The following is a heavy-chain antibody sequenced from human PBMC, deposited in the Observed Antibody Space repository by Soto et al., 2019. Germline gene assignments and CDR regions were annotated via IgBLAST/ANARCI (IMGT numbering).Heavy chain of an antibody. CDR1: GYSFTNND. D-gene: IGHD3-16*01. CDR3: ARMATFGSLNWFDP. V-gene: IGHV1-8*01. CDR2: MNPGSGDT. Sequence: GASVKVSCKASGYSFTNNDVTWVRQATGQGLEWMGWMNPGSGDTGYAQKFQGRVTMTRDISIATAYMELSSLRSDDTAIYYCARMATFGSLNWFDPWGQGTLVTVYS. J-gene: IGHJ5*02.